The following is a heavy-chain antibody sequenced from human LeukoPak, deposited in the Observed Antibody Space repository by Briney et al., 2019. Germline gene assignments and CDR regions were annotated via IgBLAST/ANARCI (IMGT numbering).Heavy chain of an antibody. Sequence: GGSLRPSCAASGFTFSSYGMHWVRQAPGKGLEWVAVISYDGSNKYYADSVKGRFTISRDNSKNTLYLQMNSLRAEDTAVYYCAKDSRYSGYVNWFDPLGPGNPGHRLL. D-gene: IGHD5-12*01. J-gene: IGHJ5*02. CDR1: GFTFSSYG. V-gene: IGHV3-30*18. CDR2: ISYDGSNK. CDR3: AKDSRYSGYVNWFDP.